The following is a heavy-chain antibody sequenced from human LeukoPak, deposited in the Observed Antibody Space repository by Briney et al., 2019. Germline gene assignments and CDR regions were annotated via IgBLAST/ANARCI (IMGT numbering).Heavy chain of an antibody. J-gene: IGHJ6*02. CDR2: VSGSGGST. CDR3: ARGLLNTFGVDA. CDR1: GFTFSSYA. V-gene: IGHV3-23*01. Sequence: GGSLRLSCAASGFTFSSYAMSWVRQAPGKGLEWVSAVSGSGGSTYYADSVKGRFTISRDNSKNTLYLQTNSLRAEDTAVYYCARGLLNTFGVDAWGQGTTVTVS. D-gene: IGHD1/OR15-1a*01.